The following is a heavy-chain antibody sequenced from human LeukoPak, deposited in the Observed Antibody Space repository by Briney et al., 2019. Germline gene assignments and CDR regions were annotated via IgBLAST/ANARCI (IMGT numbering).Heavy chain of an antibody. CDR1: GGSISSYY. J-gene: IGHJ4*02. Sequence: SETLSLTCAVYGGSISSYYWSWIRQPAGKGLEWIGRIYTSGSTNYNPSLKSRVTMSVDRSKNQFSLKLSSVTAADTAVYYCAREDDSLCYFDYWGQGTLVTVSS. CDR3: AREDDSLCYFDY. V-gene: IGHV4-4*07. D-gene: IGHD3-22*01. CDR2: IYTSGST.